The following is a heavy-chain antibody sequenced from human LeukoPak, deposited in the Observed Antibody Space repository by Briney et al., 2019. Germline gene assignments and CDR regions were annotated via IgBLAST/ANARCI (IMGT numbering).Heavy chain of an antibody. CDR1: GFAFSTYP. CDR3: AKGGASVTDAPHGDVVTTTLDGFDI. J-gene: IGHJ3*02. CDR2: VSGSGGHK. Sequence: GGSLRLSCVASGFAFSTYPMSWVRQAPGKGLEWVSGVSGSGGHKFYADSAKGRVTISSENSKKTLYLQISSLRADDTAVYYCAKGGASVTDAPHGDVVTTTLDGFDIWGHGTMVTVST. D-gene: IGHD4-17*01. V-gene: IGHV3-23*01.